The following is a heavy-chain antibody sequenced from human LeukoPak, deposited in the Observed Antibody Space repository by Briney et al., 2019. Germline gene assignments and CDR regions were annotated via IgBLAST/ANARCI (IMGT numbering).Heavy chain of an antibody. J-gene: IGHJ6*03. CDR3: ARRLSLYYYHYMDV. CDR2: ISSSGSTI. Sequence: GGSLRLSCAASGFTVSSNYMSWIRQAPGKGLEWVSYISSSGSTIYYADSVKGRFTISRDNAKNSLYLQMNSLRAEDTAVYYCARRLSLYYYHYMDVWGKGTTVTISS. CDR1: GFTVSSNY. V-gene: IGHV3-11*01.